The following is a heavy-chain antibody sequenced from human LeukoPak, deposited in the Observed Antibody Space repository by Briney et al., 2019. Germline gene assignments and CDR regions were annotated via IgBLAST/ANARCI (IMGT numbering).Heavy chain of an antibody. CDR2: ISYDGSNK. CDR3: ARDPDSYGRYYFDY. D-gene: IGHD5-18*01. V-gene: IGHV3-30-3*01. Sequence: PGGSLRLSCAASGFTFSSYAMHWVRQAPGKGLEWVAVISYDGSNKYYADSVKGRFTISRDNSKNMLYLQMNSLRAEDTAVYYCARDPDSYGRYYFDYWGQGTLVTVSS. J-gene: IGHJ4*02. CDR1: GFTFSSYA.